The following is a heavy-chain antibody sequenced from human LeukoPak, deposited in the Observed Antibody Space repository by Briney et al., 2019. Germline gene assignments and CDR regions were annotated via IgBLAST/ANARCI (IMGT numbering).Heavy chain of an antibody. J-gene: IGHJ4*02. Sequence: GGSLRLSCTASGFTFGDFAMSWFRQAPGKGLEWVGFIRSKAYGGTTEYAASVKGRFTISRDDSKSIAYLQMNSLKTEDTAVYYCTRDRVRSVTTFDYWGQGTLVTVSS. CDR2: IRSKAYGGTT. CDR3: TRDRVRSVTTFDY. D-gene: IGHD4-17*01. V-gene: IGHV3-49*03. CDR1: GFTFGDFA.